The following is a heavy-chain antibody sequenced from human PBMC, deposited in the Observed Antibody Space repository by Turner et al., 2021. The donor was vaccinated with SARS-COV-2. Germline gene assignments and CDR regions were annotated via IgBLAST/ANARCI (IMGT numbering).Heavy chain of an antibody. CDR2: ISGSGGST. V-gene: IGHV3-23*01. D-gene: IGHD3-3*01. J-gene: IGHJ4*02. CDR3: AKAQLGYYLGVDY. Sequence: EVQLLESGGGLVKPGGSLRLSCAASGFTFSSYVMSWVRQAPGKGLEWVSGISGSGGSTYYADSVKGRFTISRDNSKNTLYLQMNSLRAEDTAVYYCAKAQLGYYLGVDYWGQGTLVTVSS. CDR1: GFTFSSYV.